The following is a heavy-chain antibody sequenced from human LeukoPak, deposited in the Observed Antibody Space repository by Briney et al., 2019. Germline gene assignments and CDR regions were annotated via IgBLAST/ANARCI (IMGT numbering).Heavy chain of an antibody. CDR1: GFTFNTYS. CDR3: ARDEAYCGGDCYYFDY. Sequence: GGSLRLSCAASGFTFNTYSMNWVRQAPGKGLEWVSSISSSSGYIYYADSVKGRFTISRDNAKNSLYLQMNSLRAEDTAVYYCARDEAYCGGDCYYFDYWGQGTLVTVSS. CDR2: ISSSSGYI. D-gene: IGHD2-21*02. J-gene: IGHJ4*02. V-gene: IGHV3-21*01.